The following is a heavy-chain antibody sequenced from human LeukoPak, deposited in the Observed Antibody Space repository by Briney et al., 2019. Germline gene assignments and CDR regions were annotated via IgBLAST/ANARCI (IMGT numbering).Heavy chain of an antibody. D-gene: IGHD2-2*03. CDR3: ACSWIGGNRHGEFPIDY. CDR1: GYTFTSYG. CDR2: ISAYNGNT. J-gene: IGHJ4*02. V-gene: IGHV1-18*01. Sequence: ASVKVSCKASGYTFTSYGISWVRQAPGQGLEWMGWISAYNGNTNYAQKLQGRVTMTTDTSTSTAYMELRSLRLDDTAVYCCACSWIGGNRHGEFPIDYWGQGNLVTVSS.